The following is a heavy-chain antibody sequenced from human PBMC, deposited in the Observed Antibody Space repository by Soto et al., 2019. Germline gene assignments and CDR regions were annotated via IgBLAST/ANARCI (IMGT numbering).Heavy chain of an antibody. J-gene: IGHJ6*02. CDR2: IVPIFGTE. CDR3: ARGGSGSYYYYYGMDV. Sequence: QVQLVQSGAEVKKPGSSVKVSCKASGGTFSSYAISWVRQAPGQGLEWMGGIVPIFGTENYAQEFQRRVTITADEPTSTAYMELSRLRSEDTAVYYCARGGSGSYYYYYGMDVWGQGPTVTVSS. CDR1: GGTFSSYA. V-gene: IGHV1-69*01. D-gene: IGHD1-26*01.